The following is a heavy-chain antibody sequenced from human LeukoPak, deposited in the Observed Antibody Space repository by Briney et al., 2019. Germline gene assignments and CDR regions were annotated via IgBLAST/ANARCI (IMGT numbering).Heavy chain of an antibody. CDR2: INHSGST. CDR3: AIRGNWFDP. V-gene: IGHV4-34*01. J-gene: IGHJ5*02. CDR1: GGSFSGYY. Sequence: SEALSLTCAVYGGSFSGYYWSWIRQPPGKGLEWIGEINHSGSTNYNPSLKSRVTISVDTSKNQFSLKLSSVTAADTAVYYCAIRGNWFDPWGQGTLVTVSS.